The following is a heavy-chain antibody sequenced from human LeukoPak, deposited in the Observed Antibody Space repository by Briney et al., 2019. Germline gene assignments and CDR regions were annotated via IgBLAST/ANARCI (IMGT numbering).Heavy chain of an antibody. Sequence: GGSLRLSCAASGFTFSSYWMSWVRQAPGKGLEWVANIKQDGSDKYYVDSVKGRFTISRDNAKNSVYLQMNSLRAEGTALYYCARAVAENWFDPWGQGTLVTVSS. J-gene: IGHJ5*02. V-gene: IGHV3-7*01. CDR1: GFTFSSYW. CDR2: IKQDGSDK. CDR3: ARAVAENWFDP. D-gene: IGHD6-19*01.